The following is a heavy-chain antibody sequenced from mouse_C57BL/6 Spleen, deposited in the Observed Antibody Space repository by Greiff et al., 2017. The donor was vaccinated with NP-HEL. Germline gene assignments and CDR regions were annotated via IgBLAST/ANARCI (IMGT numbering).Heavy chain of an antibody. J-gene: IGHJ1*03. Sequence: VQRVESGPELVKPGASVKISCKASGYAFSSSWMNWVKQRPGKGLEWIGRIYPGDGDPNYNGKFKGKATLTADKSSSTAYMQLSSLTSEDSAVYFCAIRYFDVWGTGTTVTVSS. CDR2: IYPGDGDP. CDR1: GYAFSSSW. CDR3: AIRYFDV. V-gene: IGHV1-82*01.